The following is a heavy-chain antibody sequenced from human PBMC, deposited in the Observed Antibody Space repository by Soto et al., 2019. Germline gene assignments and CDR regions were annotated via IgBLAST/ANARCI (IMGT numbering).Heavy chain of an antibody. Sequence: QVQLVQSGAEVKKPGASVKVSCKASGYTFTGYQMHWVRQAPGQGLVWMGWINPNSGGTNYAQKFQGRVTMTRDTSITTAYMEINRLTSDDTAVYYCARGQYIVSPENWGQGTLVSVSS. CDR3: ARGQYIVSPEN. CDR1: GYTFTGYQ. D-gene: IGHD2-21*01. CDR2: INPNSGGT. V-gene: IGHV1-2*02. J-gene: IGHJ4*02.